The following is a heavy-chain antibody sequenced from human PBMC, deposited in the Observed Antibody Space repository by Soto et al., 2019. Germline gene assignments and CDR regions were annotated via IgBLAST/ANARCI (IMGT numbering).Heavy chain of an antibody. V-gene: IGHV3-15*01. CDR3: TAMTALY. Sequence: EVQLVESGGGLVKPGGSLRLSCAASGLTFSNAWMSWIRQIPGKGLEWVGRVKSKADGGTIDYAAPVKGRFIISRDDSKNTLYLQMNTLKTEDTAVYYCTAMTALYWGLGTLVTVSS. J-gene: IGHJ4*02. CDR1: GLTFSNAW. D-gene: IGHD2-21*02. CDR2: VKSKADGGTI.